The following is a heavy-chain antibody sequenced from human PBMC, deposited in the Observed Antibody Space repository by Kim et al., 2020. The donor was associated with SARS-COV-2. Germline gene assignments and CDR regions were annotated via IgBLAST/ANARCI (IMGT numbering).Heavy chain of an antibody. CDR3: ARYSSSSNYYYYYMDV. CDR2: IIPIFGTA. D-gene: IGHD6-6*01. Sequence: SVKVSCKASGGTFSSYAISWVRQAPGQGLEWMGGIIPIFGTANYAQKFQGRVTITADESTSTAYKELSSLRSEDTAVYYCARYSSSSNYYYYYMDVWGKGTTVTVSS. J-gene: IGHJ6*03. V-gene: IGHV1-69*13. CDR1: GGTFSSYA.